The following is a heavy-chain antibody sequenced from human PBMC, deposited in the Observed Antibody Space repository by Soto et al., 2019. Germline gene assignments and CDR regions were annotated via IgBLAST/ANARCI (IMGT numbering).Heavy chain of an antibody. Sequence: EVQLLESGGGLVQPGGSLRLSCAASGFTFSSYAMSWVRQAPGKGLEWVSAISGSGGSTYYADSVKGRFPISRDNSKNTLYLQMNSLRAEDTAVYYCAKQSEEVACITYYYYYYYMDVWGKGTTVTVSS. D-gene: IGHD6-19*01. V-gene: IGHV3-23*01. CDR2: ISGSGGST. CDR3: AKQSEEVACITYYYYYYYMDV. J-gene: IGHJ6*03. CDR1: GFTFSSYA.